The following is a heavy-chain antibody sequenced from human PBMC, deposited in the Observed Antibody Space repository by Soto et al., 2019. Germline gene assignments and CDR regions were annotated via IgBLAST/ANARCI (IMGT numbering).Heavy chain of an antibody. D-gene: IGHD3-10*01. Sequence: ETLSLTCAVYGGSFSGYYWSWIRQPPGKGLEWIGEINHSGSTNYNPSLKIRVTISVDTSKNQFSLKLSSVTAADTAVYYCAFGGYYYYHRMDVWRQGTTAPVSS. J-gene: IGHJ6*02. CDR2: INHSGST. CDR1: GGSFSGYY. CDR3: AFGGYYYYHRMDV. V-gene: IGHV4-34*01.